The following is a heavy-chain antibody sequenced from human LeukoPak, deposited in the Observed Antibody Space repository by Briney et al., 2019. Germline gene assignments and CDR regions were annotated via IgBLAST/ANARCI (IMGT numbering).Heavy chain of an antibody. CDR3: ARDVPALYYGMTS. CDR1: GGSVSSSSHY. CDR2: IYYSGST. V-gene: IGHV4-61*01. Sequence: SETLSLTCTVSGGSVSSSSHYWSWIRQPPGKGLEWIGYIYYSGSTNCNPSLKSRVTISVDTSKDQFSLKLSSVTAADTAVYYCARDVPALYYGMTSGAKGPRSPSP. J-gene: IGHJ6*02. D-gene: IGHD2-2*01.